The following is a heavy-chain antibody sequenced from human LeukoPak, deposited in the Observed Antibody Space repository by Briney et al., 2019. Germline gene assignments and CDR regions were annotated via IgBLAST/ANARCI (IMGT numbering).Heavy chain of an antibody. CDR3: ARDPYSSSWYVTFDDAFDI. CDR1: GFTFSDYY. J-gene: IGHJ3*02. D-gene: IGHD6-13*01. V-gene: IGHV3-11*04. Sequence: GGSLRLSCAASGFTFSDYYMSWIRQAPGKGLEWVSYISSSGSIIYYADSVKGRFTISRDNAKNSLYLQMNSLRAEDTAVYYCARDPYSSSWYVTFDDAFDIWGQGTMVTVSS. CDR2: ISSSGSII.